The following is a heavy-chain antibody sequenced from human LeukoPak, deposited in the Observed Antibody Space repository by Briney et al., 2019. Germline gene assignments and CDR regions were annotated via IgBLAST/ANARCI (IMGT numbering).Heavy chain of an antibody. D-gene: IGHD1-26*01. V-gene: IGHV4-59*01. Sequence: SETLSLTCTVSGGSINSYYWSRIRQPPGKGLEWIAYIYYSGSTSYNPSLKSRVTISVDTSKNQFSLKLNSVTAADTAMYYCARLFHPALSGNYPFDYWGQGPLVTVSS. CDR1: GGSINSYY. J-gene: IGHJ4*02. CDR3: ARLFHPALSGNYPFDY. CDR2: IYYSGST.